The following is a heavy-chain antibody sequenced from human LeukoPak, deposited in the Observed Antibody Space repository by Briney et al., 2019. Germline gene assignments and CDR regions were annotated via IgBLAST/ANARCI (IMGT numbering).Heavy chain of an antibody. Sequence: GRSLRLSCAASGFTFSTYGMHWVRQAPGKGLEWVAVIWYDGSNKYYADSVKGRFTISRDNSKNTVYLQMDSLRAEDTATYYCAKTTTGYSSGRYPAWPIDYWGQGTLVTVSS. J-gene: IGHJ4*02. V-gene: IGHV3-33*06. CDR2: IWYDGSNK. D-gene: IGHD2-15*01. CDR3: AKTTTGYSSGRYPAWPIDY. CDR1: GFTFSTYG.